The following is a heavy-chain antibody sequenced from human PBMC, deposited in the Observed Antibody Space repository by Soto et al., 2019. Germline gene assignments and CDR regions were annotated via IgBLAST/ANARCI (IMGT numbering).Heavy chain of an antibody. V-gene: IGHV4-30-2*01. CDR1: GGSISSCCYS. D-gene: IGHD3-16*02. CDR3: ARRPMITFGGVIVIPGSDYYYYGMDV. J-gene: IGHJ6*02. CDR2: IYHSGST. Sequence: PSETLSLTCAVSGGSISSCCYSWSWIRQPPGKGLEWIGYIYHSGSTYYNPSLKSRVTISVDRSKNQFSLKLSSVTAADTAVYYCARRPMITFGGVIVIPGSDYYYYGMDVWGQGTTVTVSS.